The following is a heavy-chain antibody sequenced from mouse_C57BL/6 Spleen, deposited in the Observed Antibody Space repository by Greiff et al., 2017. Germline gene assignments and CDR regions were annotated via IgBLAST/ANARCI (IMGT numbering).Heavy chain of an antibody. CDR2: IDPANGNT. Sequence: VQLKESVAELVRPGASVKLSCTASGFNIKNTYMHWVKQRPEQGLEWIGRIDPANGNTKYAPKFQGKATITADTSSNTDYLQLSSLTSEDTAIYYCASDSYYYGRSLYAMDYWGQGTSVTVSS. CDR1: GFNIKNTY. V-gene: IGHV14-3*01. D-gene: IGHD1-1*01. J-gene: IGHJ4*01. CDR3: ASDSYYYGRSLYAMDY.